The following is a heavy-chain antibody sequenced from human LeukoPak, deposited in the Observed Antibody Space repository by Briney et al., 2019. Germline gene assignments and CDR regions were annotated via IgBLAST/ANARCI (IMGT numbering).Heavy chain of an antibody. Sequence: PGGSLRLSCAASGFTFSNYDMHWVRQAPGRGLEWVAVISYDGSNKYYADSVKGRLTISRDNSKNTLYLQMTSLRAEGTAVYYCAKGPSSGSYVIDYWGQGTLVTVSS. CDR3: AKGPSSGSYVIDY. CDR1: GFTFSNYD. D-gene: IGHD6-19*01. J-gene: IGHJ4*02. CDR2: ISYDGSNK. V-gene: IGHV3-30*18.